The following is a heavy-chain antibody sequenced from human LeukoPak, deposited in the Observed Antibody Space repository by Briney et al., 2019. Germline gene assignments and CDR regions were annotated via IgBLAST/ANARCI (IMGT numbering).Heavy chain of an antibody. V-gene: IGHV4-4*07. D-gene: IGHD1-26*01. CDR1: GVSISSYY. CDR2: IYISGST. J-gene: IGHJ3*02. Sequence: SEPLSLTCTVSGVSISSYYWSWIRQPAGKGLEWVGCIYISGSTNYNPSLKSRVTMSVDTSKNQFSLKLSSVTAADTAVYYCARTPRPSGSSLEAFDIWGQGTMVTVSS. CDR3: ARTPRPSGSSLEAFDI.